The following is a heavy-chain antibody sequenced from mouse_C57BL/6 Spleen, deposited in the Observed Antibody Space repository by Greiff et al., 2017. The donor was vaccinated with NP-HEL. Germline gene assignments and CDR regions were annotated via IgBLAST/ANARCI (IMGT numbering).Heavy chain of an antibody. CDR2: IYPGDGDT. D-gene: IGHD2-5*01. Sequence: VKLMESGAELVKPGASVKISCKASGYAFSSYWMNWVKQRPGKGLEWIGQIYPGDGDTNYNGKFKGKATLTADKSSSTAYMQLSSLTSEDSAVYFCASGGYSNYAWFAYWGQGTLVTVSA. V-gene: IGHV1-80*01. CDR3: ASGGYSNYAWFAY. CDR1: GYAFSSYW. J-gene: IGHJ3*01.